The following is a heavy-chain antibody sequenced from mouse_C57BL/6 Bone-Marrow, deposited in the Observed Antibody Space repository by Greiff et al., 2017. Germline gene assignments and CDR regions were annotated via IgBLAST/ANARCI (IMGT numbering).Heavy chain of an antibody. D-gene: IGHD1-1*02. Sequence: QVQLQQSGAELVKPGASVKISCKASGYAFSSYWMNWVKQRPGKGLEWIGQIYPGDGDTNYNGKFKGQATLTADKSSSTAYMQLSSLASEDYAVYFCARYGHPYFAMGYWGQGTSVTVSS. V-gene: IGHV1-80*01. J-gene: IGHJ4*01. CDR3: ARYGHPYFAMGY. CDR1: GYAFSSYW. CDR2: IYPGDGDT.